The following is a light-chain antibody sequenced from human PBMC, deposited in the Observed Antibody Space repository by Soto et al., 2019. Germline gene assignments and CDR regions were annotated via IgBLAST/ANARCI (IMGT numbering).Light chain of an antibody. CDR2: DAS. V-gene: IGKV3D-15*01. J-gene: IGKJ5*01. Sequence: EIVMTQSPATLSVSAGERATLSCRVSQSVRSNLAWYQQKPGQAPRLLIYDASTRATGIPARFSGSGSGTEFILTISSLQSEDFGVYYCQQYNNWPPITFGQGTRLEI. CDR3: QQYNNWPPIT. CDR1: QSVRSN.